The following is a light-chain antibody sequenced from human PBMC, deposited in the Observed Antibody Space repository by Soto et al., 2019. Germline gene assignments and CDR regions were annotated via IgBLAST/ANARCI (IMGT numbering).Light chain of an antibody. Sequence: EVVLTQSPGTLSLSPGDRATLSCRASQSITNNFLAWYQHKPGQAPRLLIYGASSRATGIPDRFSGSGSGTDFTLTISRLEPEDFAVYHCQQYGISVITFGQGTQLDIK. V-gene: IGKV3-20*01. J-gene: IGKJ5*01. CDR3: QQYGISVIT. CDR2: GAS. CDR1: QSITNNF.